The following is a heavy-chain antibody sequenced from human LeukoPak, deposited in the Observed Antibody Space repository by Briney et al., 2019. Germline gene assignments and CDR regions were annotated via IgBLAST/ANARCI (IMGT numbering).Heavy chain of an antibody. Sequence: GGSLRLSCAASGFTFSSYWMSWVRQAPGKGLEWVANIKQDGSERYYVDSVKGRFTIYRDNANNSLYLQMNSLRAEDTAVYYCASAYYGDYEGFANLNFWGQGTLVTVSS. J-gene: IGHJ4*02. CDR3: ASAYYGDYEGFANLNF. CDR1: GFTFSSYW. D-gene: IGHD4-17*01. V-gene: IGHV3-7*01. CDR2: IKQDGSER.